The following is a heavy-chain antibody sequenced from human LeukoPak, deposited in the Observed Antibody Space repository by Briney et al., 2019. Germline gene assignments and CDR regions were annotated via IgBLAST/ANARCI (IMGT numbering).Heavy chain of an antibody. CDR3: ARANSFYGSGSYLDGYYYYYYMDV. J-gene: IGHJ6*03. V-gene: IGHV1-24*01. D-gene: IGHD3-10*01. CDR1: GYTLTELS. Sequence: ASVKVSCKVSGYTLTELSMHWVRQAPGKGLEWMGGFDPEDGETIYAQKFQGRVTMTEDTSTDTAYMELSSLRSEDTAVYYCARANSFYGSGSYLDGYYYYYYMDVWGKGTTVTISS. CDR2: FDPEDGET.